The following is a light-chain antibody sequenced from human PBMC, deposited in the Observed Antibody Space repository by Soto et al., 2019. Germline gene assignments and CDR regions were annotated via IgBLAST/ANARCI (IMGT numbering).Light chain of an antibody. CDR3: QHYDKLPYT. CDR1: HDIKNY. V-gene: IGKV1-33*01. Sequence: DIQMTQSPSSLSASVGDRVTITCQASHDIKNYLNWYQQKPGRAPKRLIYDASYLEIGVPSRFSGDGGATYFSLTISILQPEDDATYYCQHYDKLPYTFGQGTKLEIK. CDR2: DAS. J-gene: IGKJ2*01.